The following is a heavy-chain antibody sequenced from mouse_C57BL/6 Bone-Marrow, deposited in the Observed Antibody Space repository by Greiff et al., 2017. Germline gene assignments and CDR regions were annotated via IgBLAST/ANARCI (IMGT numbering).Heavy chain of an antibody. V-gene: IGHV1-85*01. CDR1: GYTFTSYD. Sequence: VKLMESGPELVKPGASVKLSCKASGYTFTSYDINWVKQRPGQGLEWIGWIYPRDGSTKYNEKFKGKATLTVDTSSSTAYMELHSLTSEDSAVYFGARLEFDGSSGDWYCDVWGTGTTVTVSS. D-gene: IGHD1-1*01. CDR2: IYPRDGST. CDR3: ARLEFDGSSGDWYCDV. J-gene: IGHJ1*03.